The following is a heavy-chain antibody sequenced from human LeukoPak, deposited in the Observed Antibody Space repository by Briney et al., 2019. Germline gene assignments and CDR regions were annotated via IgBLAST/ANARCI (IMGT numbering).Heavy chain of an antibody. D-gene: IGHD3-16*01. CDR2: IYYSGST. CDR3: ARWGTRASHRYYYGMDV. CDR1: GGSISSYY. Sequence: SETLSLTCTVSGGSISSYYRSWIRHPPGKGLEWIGYIYYSGSTNYIPSLKSRVTISVDTSKNQFSLKLSSVTAADTAVYYCARWGTRASHRYYYGMDVWGQGTTVTVSS. J-gene: IGHJ6*02. V-gene: IGHV4-59*08.